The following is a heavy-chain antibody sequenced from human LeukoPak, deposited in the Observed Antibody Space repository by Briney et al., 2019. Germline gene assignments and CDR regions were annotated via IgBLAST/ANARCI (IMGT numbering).Heavy chain of an antibody. V-gene: IGHV4-34*01. D-gene: IGHD5-18*01. CDR2: INHSGST. Sequence: SGTLSLTCAVYGGSFSGYYWSWIRQPPGKGLEWIGEINHSGSTNYNPSLKSRVTISVDTSKNQFSLKLSSVTAADTAAYYCARGLGYGDQDYWGQGTLVTVSS. J-gene: IGHJ4*02. CDR1: GGSFSGYY. CDR3: ARGLGYGDQDY.